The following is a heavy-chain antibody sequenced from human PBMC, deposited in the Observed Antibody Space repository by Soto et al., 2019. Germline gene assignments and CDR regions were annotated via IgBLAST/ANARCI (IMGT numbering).Heavy chain of an antibody. V-gene: IGHV3-15*01. CDR3: TTDLQKRRYNWNYE. Sequence: EVQLVESGGGLVKHGGSLRLSCAASGFTFSNVWMHWVRQAPGRGLEWVGRIKVKTDGGTTDYAAPVKGRFTISRDDSKNMLYLQMNSLKTEDTAVYYCTTDLQKRRYNWNYEWGQGTLVTVSS. CDR2: IKVKTDGGTT. J-gene: IGHJ4*02. D-gene: IGHD1-7*01. CDR1: GFTFSNVW.